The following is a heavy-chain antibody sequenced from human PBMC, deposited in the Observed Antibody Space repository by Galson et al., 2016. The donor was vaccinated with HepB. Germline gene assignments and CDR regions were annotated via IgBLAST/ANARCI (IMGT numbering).Heavy chain of an antibody. D-gene: IGHD6-13*01. Sequence: GNIYYRPSLQSRLTISLDTSENQFSLRLSSVTDADTAVYFCARGRQRRTRGSWGSYDSWGQGMLVTVSS. V-gene: IGHV4-30-2*05. CDR3: ARGRQRRTRGSWGSYDS. CDR2: GNI. J-gene: IGHJ4*02.